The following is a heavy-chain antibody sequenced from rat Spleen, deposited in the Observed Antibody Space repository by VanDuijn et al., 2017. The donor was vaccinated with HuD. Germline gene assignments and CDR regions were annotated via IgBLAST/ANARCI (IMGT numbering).Heavy chain of an antibody. CDR3: ATGSPTYYGYTYGFAY. V-gene: IGHV5S23*01. CDR1: GFTFSDYN. Sequence: EVQLVESGGGLVQPGRSLKLSCAASGFTFSDYNMAWVRQAPKKGLEWVASISAGGGNTYYRDAVKGRFTISRDNAKNTHYLHMDRQRAEDTATYSCATGSPTYYGYTYGFAYWGQGTLVTVSS. CDR2: ISAGGGNT. J-gene: IGHJ3*01. D-gene: IGHD1-9*01.